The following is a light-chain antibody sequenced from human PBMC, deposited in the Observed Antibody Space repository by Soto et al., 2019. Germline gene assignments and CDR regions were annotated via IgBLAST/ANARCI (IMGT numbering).Light chain of an antibody. V-gene: IGKV3-15*01. J-gene: IGKJ3*01. Sequence: EIVMTQSPATLSVSPGERATLSCRASQSVTSNLAWYQQKAGQAPRLLIYGASTRTTGVPARFSGSGSATEFTLTISSLQSEDFAVYYCQQYNNWPFTFDPGTKVDIK. CDR1: QSVTSN. CDR3: QQYNNWPFT. CDR2: GAS.